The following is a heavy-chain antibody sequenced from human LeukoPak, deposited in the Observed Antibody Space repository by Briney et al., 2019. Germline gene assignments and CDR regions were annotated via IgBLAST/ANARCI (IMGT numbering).Heavy chain of an antibody. J-gene: IGHJ4*02. D-gene: IGHD5-18*01. CDR3: ARLGYNYGYGFDY. CDR1: CGSISSSSYY. V-gene: IGHV4-39*01. CDR2: IYYSGST. Sequence: SETLSLTCTVSCGSISSSSYYWGWIRQPPGKGLEWIGNIYYSGSTYYNPSLKSRVTISVDTSKNQFSLKLSSVTAADTAVYYCARLGYNYGYGFDYWGQGTLVTVSS.